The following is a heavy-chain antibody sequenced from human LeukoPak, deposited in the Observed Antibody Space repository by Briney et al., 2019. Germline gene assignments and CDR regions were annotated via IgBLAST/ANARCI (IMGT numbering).Heavy chain of an antibody. D-gene: IGHD6-19*01. CDR3: ARSGRLAVAGTFAPPRDLSGYYYGMDV. V-gene: IGHV1-69*04. Sequence: SVKVSCKASGGTFSSYAISWVRQAPGQGLEWMGRIIPILGIANYAQKFQGRVTITADKSTSTAYMELSSLRSEDTAVYYCARSGRLAVAGTFAPPRDLSGYYYGMDVWGQGTTVTVSS. J-gene: IGHJ6*02. CDR2: IIPILGIA. CDR1: GGTFSSYA.